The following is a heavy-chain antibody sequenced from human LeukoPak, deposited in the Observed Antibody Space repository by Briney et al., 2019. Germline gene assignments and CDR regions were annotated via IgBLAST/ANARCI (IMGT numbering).Heavy chain of an antibody. CDR3: AREGEPGSLDY. Sequence: SETLSLTCTVSSYSISSGYYWGWIRQPPGKGLEWIGSIYHSGSTSYNPSLKSRVTISVDTSKNQFSLNLSSVTAADTAVYYCAREGEPGSLDYWGQGTLVTVSS. D-gene: IGHD1-14*01. CDR2: IYHSGST. V-gene: IGHV4-38-2*02. CDR1: SYSISSGYY. J-gene: IGHJ4*02.